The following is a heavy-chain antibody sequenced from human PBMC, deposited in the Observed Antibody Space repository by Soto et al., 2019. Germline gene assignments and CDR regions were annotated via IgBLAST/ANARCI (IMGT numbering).Heavy chain of an antibody. CDR2: IYHTGTT. Sequence: SETLSLTCTVSGASIPRSYWSWIRQSPGKGLEWIAYIYHTGTTNYNPSLKSRVTISIDTSKSQFSLSLTSLTTADTAVYYCARDPNDAFDIWGQGTMVT. CDR3: ARDPNDAFDI. CDR1: GASIPRSY. V-gene: IGHV4-59*01. J-gene: IGHJ3*02.